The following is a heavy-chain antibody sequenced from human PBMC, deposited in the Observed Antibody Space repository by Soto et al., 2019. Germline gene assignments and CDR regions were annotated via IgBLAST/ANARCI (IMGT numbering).Heavy chain of an antibody. D-gene: IGHD3-22*01. CDR2: ISYDGNNK. J-gene: IGHJ3*02. V-gene: IGHV3-30*18. Sequence: PGGSLRLSCTASGFTFSNYAMHWVRQAPGKWLEWVAVISYDGNNKYYADSVKGRFTISRDISKNTLYLQMNSLRGEDTAVYFCAKSTLYDTDVGFDIWGQGXMVTVSS. CDR1: GFTFSNYA. CDR3: AKSTLYDTDVGFDI.